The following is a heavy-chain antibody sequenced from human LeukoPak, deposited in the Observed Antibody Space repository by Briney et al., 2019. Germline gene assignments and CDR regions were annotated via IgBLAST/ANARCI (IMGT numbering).Heavy chain of an antibody. CDR2: IYHSGST. CDR1: GYSISSGYY. V-gene: IGHV4-38-2*02. CDR3: ARGYDFWSGYGQNWFDP. J-gene: IGHJ5*02. Sequence: SETLSLTCTVSGYSISSGYYWGWIRQPPGKGLEWIGSIYHSGSTYYNPSLKSRVTISVDTSKNQFSLKLSSVTAADTAVYYCARGYDFWSGYGQNWFDPWGQGTLVTVSS. D-gene: IGHD3-3*01.